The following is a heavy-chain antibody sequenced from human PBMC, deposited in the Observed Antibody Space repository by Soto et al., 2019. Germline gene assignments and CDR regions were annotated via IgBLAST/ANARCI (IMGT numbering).Heavy chain of an antibody. D-gene: IGHD6-13*01. CDR3: DPVAAAGTDWAFFDY. Sequence: QVQLVQSGAEVKKPGASVKVSCKASGYTFTSYYMHWVRQAPGQGLEWMGIINPSGGSTSYAQKFQGRVTMPRDTSSSTVYMELSSLRSEDTAVYYCDPVAAAGTDWAFFDYWGQGTLVTVSS. CDR2: INPSGGST. CDR1: GYTFTSYY. V-gene: IGHV1-46*01. J-gene: IGHJ4*02.